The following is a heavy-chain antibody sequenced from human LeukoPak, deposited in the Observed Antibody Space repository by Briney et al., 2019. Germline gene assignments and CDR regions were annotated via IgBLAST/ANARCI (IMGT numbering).Heavy chain of an antibody. CDR2: INPSGGST. J-gene: IGHJ4*02. D-gene: IGHD3-3*01. Sequence: GASVKVSCKASGYTFTSYYMHWVLQAPGQGLEWMGIINPSGGSTSYAQKFQGRVTMTRDTSTSTVYMELSSLRPEDTAVYYCARAPYSFGVVTPFGYWGQGTLVTVSS. CDR1: GYTFTSYY. V-gene: IGHV1-46*01. CDR3: ARAPYSFGVVTPFGY.